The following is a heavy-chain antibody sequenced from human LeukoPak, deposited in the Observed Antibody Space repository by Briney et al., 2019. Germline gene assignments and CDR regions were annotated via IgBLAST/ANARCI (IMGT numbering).Heavy chain of an antibody. J-gene: IGHJ4*02. CDR3: ARAYCGGDCRHPPPSLNDY. CDR2: IIPIFGTA. D-gene: IGHD2-21*02. CDR1: GGTFSSYA. V-gene: IGHV1-69*05. Sequence: GASVKVSCKASGGTFSSYAISWVRQAPGQGLEWKGRIIPIFGTANYAQKFQGRVTITTDESTSTAYMELSSLRSEDTAVYYCARAYCGGDCRHPPPSLNDYWGQGTLVTVSS.